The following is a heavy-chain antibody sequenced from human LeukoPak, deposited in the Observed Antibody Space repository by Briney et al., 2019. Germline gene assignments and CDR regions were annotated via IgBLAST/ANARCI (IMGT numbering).Heavy chain of an antibody. Sequence: ASVKVSCKASGYTFTSYGISWVRQAPGQGLEWMGWISAYNGNTNYAQKLQGRVTMTTDTSTSTAYKELRSLRSDDTAVYYCARASYYDILTGYYYWFDPWGQGTLVTVSS. V-gene: IGHV1-18*01. CDR2: ISAYNGNT. CDR1: GYTFTSYG. CDR3: ARASYYDILTGYYYWFDP. D-gene: IGHD3-9*01. J-gene: IGHJ5*02.